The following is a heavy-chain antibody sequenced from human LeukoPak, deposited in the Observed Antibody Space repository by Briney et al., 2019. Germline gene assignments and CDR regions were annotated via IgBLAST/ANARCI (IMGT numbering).Heavy chain of an antibody. CDR3: ARGRGTGSPIGPRYFDL. CDR1: GYLFTSYW. J-gene: IGHJ2*01. Sequence: GESLKISCKGSGYLFTSYWIAWVRQMPGKGLEWMGIIYPADSDTRYSPSFQGQVTISADKSISTAFLKWTSLKASDTAIYYCARGRGTGSPIGPRYFDLWGRGTLVTVSS. V-gene: IGHV5-51*01. D-gene: IGHD3-10*01. CDR2: IYPADSDT.